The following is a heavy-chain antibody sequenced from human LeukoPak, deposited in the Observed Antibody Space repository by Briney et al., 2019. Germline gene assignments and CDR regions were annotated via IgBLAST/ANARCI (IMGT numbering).Heavy chain of an antibody. J-gene: IGHJ4*02. Sequence: SETLSLTCTVSGASISPGSDFWAWLRQPPGTRPEWIGSICDSARIYYNPSLKSRVSISLDTSKNQFSLQLVSVTAADTAVYYCARELHHTPVASIDSWGQGTLVTVSS. V-gene: IGHV4-39*07. D-gene: IGHD5-18*01. CDR1: GASISPGSDF. CDR3: ARELHHTPVASIDS. CDR2: ICDSARI.